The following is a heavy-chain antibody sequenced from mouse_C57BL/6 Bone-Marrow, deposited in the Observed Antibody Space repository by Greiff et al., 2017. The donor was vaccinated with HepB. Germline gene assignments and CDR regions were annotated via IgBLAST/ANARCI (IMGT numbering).Heavy chain of an antibody. V-gene: IGHV2-5*01. Sequence: VQLQQSGPGLVQPSQSLSITCTVSGFSLTSYGVHWVRQSPGKGLEWLGVIWRGGSTDYNAAFMSRLSITKDNSKSQVFFKMNSLQADDTAIYYCANYDYDGDYYAMDYWGQGTSVTVSS. J-gene: IGHJ4*01. CDR3: ANYDYDGDYYAMDY. D-gene: IGHD2-4*01. CDR2: IWRGGST. CDR1: GFSLTSYG.